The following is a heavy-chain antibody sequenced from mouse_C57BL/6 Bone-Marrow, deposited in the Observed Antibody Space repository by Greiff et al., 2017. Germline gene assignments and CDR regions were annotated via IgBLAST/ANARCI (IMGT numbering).Heavy chain of an antibody. J-gene: IGHJ2*01. CDR2: IDPEDGDT. CDR3: TTPLRRGDY. CDR1: GYTFTSYW. Sequence: VQLQQPGAELVKPGASVKLSCKASGYTFTSYWMHWVKQRPEQGLEWIGRIDPEDGDTEYAPKFPGKATMTADTSSNTAYLQLSSLTSEDTAVYYCTTPLRRGDYWGQGTTLTVSS. D-gene: IGHD1-2*01. V-gene: IGHV14-1*01.